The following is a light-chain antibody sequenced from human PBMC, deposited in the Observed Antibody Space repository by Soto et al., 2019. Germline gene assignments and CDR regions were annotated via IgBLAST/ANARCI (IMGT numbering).Light chain of an antibody. CDR1: HSNIGAGYD. CDR3: QSYDGSLSGSV. V-gene: IGLV1-40*01. Sequence: QSVLTQPPSVSGGPGQRVTISCTGSHSNIGAGYDVHWYQQLPWTAPRLLIYVNNNRPSGVPDRFSGSKSDTSASLAITGLQADDEADYFCQSYDGSLSGSVFGGGTKLTVL. CDR2: VNN. J-gene: IGLJ3*02.